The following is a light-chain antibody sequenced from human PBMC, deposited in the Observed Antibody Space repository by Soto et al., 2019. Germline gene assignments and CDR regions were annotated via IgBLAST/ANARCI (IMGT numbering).Light chain of an antibody. V-gene: IGLV2-14*03. Sequence: ALTQPASVSGSPGQSITVSCTGTSSDVGAYNFVAWYQQHPGKAPKVILYDVSDRPSGVSNRFSGSKSGNTASLTISGLRAEDEADYYCSAHTTSSLYVFGSGTKV. CDR1: SSDVGAYNF. CDR3: SAHTTSSLYV. J-gene: IGLJ1*01. CDR2: DVS.